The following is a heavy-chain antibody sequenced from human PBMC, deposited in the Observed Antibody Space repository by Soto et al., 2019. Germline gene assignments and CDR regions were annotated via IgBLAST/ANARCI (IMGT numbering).Heavy chain of an antibody. CDR1: GYTFINYY. Sequence: ASVKVSCKSSGYTFINYYVHWVRQAPGQGLEWMGMINPSCGRTTYPQKFQGRVTLTRDTSTSTVYVELSSLRSDDTAVFYCAREKASTSLLTHYYYAMDVWGQGTTVTVYS. V-gene: IGHV1-46*01. CDR3: AREKASTSLLTHYYYAMDV. J-gene: IGHJ6*02. CDR2: INPSCGRT.